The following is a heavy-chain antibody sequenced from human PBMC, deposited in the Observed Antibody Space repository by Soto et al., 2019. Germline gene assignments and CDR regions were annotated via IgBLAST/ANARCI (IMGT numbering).Heavy chain of an antibody. CDR3: ARENRTGGDAFDI. V-gene: IGHV1-69*13. Sequence: ASVKVSCKASGGTFSSYAISWVRQAPGQGLEWMGGTIPIFGTANYAQKFQGRVTITADESTSTAYMELSSLRSEDTAVYYCARENRTGGDAFDIWGQGTMVTVSS. D-gene: IGHD7-27*01. J-gene: IGHJ3*02. CDR1: GGTFSSYA. CDR2: TIPIFGTA.